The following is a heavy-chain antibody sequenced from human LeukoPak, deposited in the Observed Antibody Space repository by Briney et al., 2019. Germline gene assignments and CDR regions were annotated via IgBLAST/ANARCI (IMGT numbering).Heavy chain of an antibody. Sequence: GGSLRLSCAASGFTFSSYGMHWVRQAPGKGLEWVAVIWYDGSNKYYADSVKGRFTISRDNSKNTLYLQMNSLRAEDTAVYYCAKDPSWGRPQLAHFDYWGQGTLVTVSS. CDR2: IWYDGSNK. D-gene: IGHD3-16*01. CDR1: GFTFSSYG. CDR3: AKDPSWGRPQLAHFDY. V-gene: IGHV3-33*06. J-gene: IGHJ4*02.